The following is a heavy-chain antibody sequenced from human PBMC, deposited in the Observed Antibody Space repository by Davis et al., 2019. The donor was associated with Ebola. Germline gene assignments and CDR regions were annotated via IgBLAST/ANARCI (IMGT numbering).Heavy chain of an antibody. CDR3: ARDRIMVYAIAHLEFDY. CDR1: GYTFTNYG. Sequence: ASVKVSCKASGYTFTNYGITWVRQAPGQGLEWMGWINPHNGNTNYAQNVQGRVTMTTDTSTSTAYMEVGSLRSDDTAVYYCARDRIMVYAIAHLEFDYWGQGTLVTVSS. V-gene: IGHV1-18*04. D-gene: IGHD2-8*01. CDR2: INPHNGNT. J-gene: IGHJ4*02.